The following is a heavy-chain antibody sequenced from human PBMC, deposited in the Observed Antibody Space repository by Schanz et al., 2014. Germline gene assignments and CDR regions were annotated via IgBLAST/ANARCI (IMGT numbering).Heavy chain of an antibody. V-gene: IGHV3-23*04. D-gene: IGHD6-19*01. Sequence: VQLVESGGGVVQPGRSLRLSCAAYGFTFSSYAMSWVRQAPGKGLEWVSGFIVDSGNTYYAGSVKGRFSISRDYSKNTLYLQMSSLRAEDTAIYYCAKLSSSGRLAGYFDYWGQGALVTVSS. CDR1: GFTFSSYA. J-gene: IGHJ4*02. CDR2: FIVDSGNT. CDR3: AKLSSSGRLAGYFDY.